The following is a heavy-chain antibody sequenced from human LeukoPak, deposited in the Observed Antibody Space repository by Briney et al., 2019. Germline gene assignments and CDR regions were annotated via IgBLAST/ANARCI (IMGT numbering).Heavy chain of an antibody. V-gene: IGHV4-4*07. J-gene: IGHJ4*02. CDR2: IYTSGST. D-gene: IGHD2-15*01. Sequence: SETLSLTCTDSGGSISSYYWSWIRQPAGKGLEWIGRIYTSGSTNYNPSLQSRVTMSVDTSKNQFSLKLSSVTAADTAVYYCARKPGLVATHFFDYWGQGTLVTVSS. CDR3: ARKPGLVATHFFDY. CDR1: GGSISSYY.